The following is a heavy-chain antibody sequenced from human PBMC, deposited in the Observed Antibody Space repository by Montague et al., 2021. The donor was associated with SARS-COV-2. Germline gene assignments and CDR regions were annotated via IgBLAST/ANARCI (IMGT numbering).Heavy chain of an antibody. V-gene: IGHV4-59*11. Sequence: SETLSLTCTVSGGSISSHYWTWIRQPPGKGLEWIGYIYYTGSTNYNPSLKSRVAISVDTSKNQFSLSLRSVTAADTALYYCARLPPNGSWYLDLWGRGTLATVSS. CDR2: IYYTGST. J-gene: IGHJ2*01. CDR3: ARLPPNGSWYLDL. CDR1: GGSISSHY. D-gene: IGHD2-8*01.